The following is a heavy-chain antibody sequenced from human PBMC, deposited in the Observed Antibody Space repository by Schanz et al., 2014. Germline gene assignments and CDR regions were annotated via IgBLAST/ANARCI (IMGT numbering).Heavy chain of an antibody. CDR1: GGSFSDYY. Sequence: QVQLQQWGAGLLKPSETLSLTCAVYGGSFSDYYWCWIRQPPGKGLEYIGEINHTGSTNYNPSLKSRVTISLDTSKNQFSLKLSSVTAADTAVYYCARYTGAYFDYWGQGTLVTVSS. CDR2: INHTGST. CDR3: ARYTGAYFDY. V-gene: IGHV4-34*01. J-gene: IGHJ4*02. D-gene: IGHD1-26*01.